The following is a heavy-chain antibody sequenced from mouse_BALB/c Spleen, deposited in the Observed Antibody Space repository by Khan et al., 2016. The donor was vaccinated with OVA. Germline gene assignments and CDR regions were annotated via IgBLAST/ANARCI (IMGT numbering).Heavy chain of an antibody. V-gene: IGHV1-87*01. CDR1: GYTFTSYW. CDR3: ATIYYDYG. J-gene: IGHJ3*02. CDR2: IYPGDGDT. D-gene: IGHD2-4*01. Sequence: QVQLKESGAELARPGASVKLSCKASGYTFTSYWMQWVKQRPGQGLEWIGAIYPGDGDTRYTQKFKGKATLTADKSSSTAYMQLSSLASEDSAVYYCATIYYDYGWGQGPLVTVSA.